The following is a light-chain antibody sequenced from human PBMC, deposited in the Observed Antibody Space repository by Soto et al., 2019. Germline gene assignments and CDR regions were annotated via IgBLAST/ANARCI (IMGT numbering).Light chain of an antibody. CDR3: VLYMGSGTLYV. CDR2: STN. V-gene: IGLV8-61*01. CDR1: SGSVSTSYY. J-gene: IGLJ1*01. Sequence: QTVVTLEPSFSVSPGGTVTLTCGLSSGSVSTSYYPSWYQQTPGQAPRTLIYSTNTRSSGVPDRFSGSILGNKAALTITGAQADDESDYYCVLYMGSGTLYVFGTGTKLTVL.